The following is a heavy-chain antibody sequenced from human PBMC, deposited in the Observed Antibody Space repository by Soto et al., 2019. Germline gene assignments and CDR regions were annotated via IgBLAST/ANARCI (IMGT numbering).Heavy chain of an antibody. V-gene: IGHV3-30-3*02. CDR1: GFTFSNFA. D-gene: IGHD3-16*02. CDR3: AKQPIAPSRWLDP. J-gene: IGHJ5*02. CDR2: MSFDGTTK. Sequence: GGSLRLSCAASGFTFSNFAMHWFRQAPGKGLEWVAVMSFDGTTKFYADSVRGRFTISRDNSKNTLYLQMNSLRAEDTAMYYCAKQPIAPSRWLDPWGQGNLVTVSS.